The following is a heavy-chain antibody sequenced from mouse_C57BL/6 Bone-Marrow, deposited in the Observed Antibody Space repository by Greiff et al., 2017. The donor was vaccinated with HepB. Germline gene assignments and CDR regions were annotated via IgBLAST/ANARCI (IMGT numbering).Heavy chain of an antibody. D-gene: IGHD1-3*01. Sequence: EVKLQESGPGLVKPSQSLSLTCSVTGYSITSGYYWNWIRQFPGNKLEWMGYISYDGSNNYNPSLKNRISITRDTSKNQFFLKLNSVTTEDTATYYCARESGGYAMDYWGQGTSVTVSS. CDR3: ARESGGYAMDY. J-gene: IGHJ4*01. CDR2: ISYDGSN. CDR1: GYSITSGYY. V-gene: IGHV3-6*01.